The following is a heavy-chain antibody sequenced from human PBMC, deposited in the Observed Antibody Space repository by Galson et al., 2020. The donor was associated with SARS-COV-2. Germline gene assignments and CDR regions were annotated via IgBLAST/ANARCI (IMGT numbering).Heavy chain of an antibody. J-gene: IGHJ3*01. CDR1: GYTFSNYP. CDR3: ARSYSSSSYRDALDG. CDR2: INTYSGNP. D-gene: IGHD2-2*01. V-gene: IGHV7-4-1*02. Sequence: ASVKVSCTNSGYTFSNYPINWVRQAPGQGLEWIGWINTYSGNPAYSQRFAGRFVLSLDTSVSTAYLQVSSLKAEDTAFYYCARSYSSSSYRDALDGGGQVTMGTVSS.